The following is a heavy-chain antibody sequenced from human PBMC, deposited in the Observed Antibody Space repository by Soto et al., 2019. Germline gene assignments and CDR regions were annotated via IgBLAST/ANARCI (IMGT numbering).Heavy chain of an antibody. D-gene: IGHD1-7*01. CDR1: GFTFSSYG. V-gene: IGHV3-33*01. CDR3: ARDRGNWNYAESFDY. Sequence: GGSLRLSCAASGFTFSSYGMHWVRQAPGKGLEWVAVIWYDGSNKYYADSVKGRFTISRDNSKNTLYLQMNSLRAEDTAVYYCARDRGNWNYAESFDYWGQGTLVTVS. CDR2: IWYDGSNK. J-gene: IGHJ4*02.